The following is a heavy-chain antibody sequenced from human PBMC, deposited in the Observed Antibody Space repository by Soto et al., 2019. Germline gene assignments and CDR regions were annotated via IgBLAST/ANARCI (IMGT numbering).Heavy chain of an antibody. J-gene: IGHJ5*02. CDR3: ARGSLQFDP. CDR1: GGSLNNYY. CDR2: IYTTGNT. Sequence: SGTLPLTCTVSGGSLNNYYWSWIRQPAGKGLEWIGRIYTTGNTNYKSSLRSRVTMSVDTSKNQFSLKLRFLTAADTDIYYCARGSLQFDPWGQGTLVTVSS. V-gene: IGHV4-4*07.